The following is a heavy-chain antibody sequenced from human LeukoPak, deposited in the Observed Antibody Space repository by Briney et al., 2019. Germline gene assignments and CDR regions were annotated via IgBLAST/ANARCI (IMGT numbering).Heavy chain of an antibody. J-gene: IGHJ5*01. D-gene: IGHD6-19*01. Sequence: SQTLSLTCAISGDSVSSKNGAWTWIRQSPSGGLEWLGRTYYRSKWYDEYADSVKGRVTISPDTSKNQFSLHVYSVTPEDTAVYYCARDLGTSGWYTFDFWGQGTLVTVSS. CDR3: ARDLGTSGWYTFDF. CDR2: TYYRSKWYD. CDR1: GDSVSSKNGA. V-gene: IGHV6-1*01.